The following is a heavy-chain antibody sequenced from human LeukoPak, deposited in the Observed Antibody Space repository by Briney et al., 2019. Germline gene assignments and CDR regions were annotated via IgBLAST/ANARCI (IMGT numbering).Heavy chain of an antibody. CDR2: ISGSGGST. CDR1: GFSFSNYA. J-gene: IGHJ4*02. CDR3: AKDRLAGRLQPFDY. Sequence: PGGSLRLSCAASGFSFSNYAMSWVRQAPGKGLEWVSAISGSGGSTYYADSVKGRFTISRDNSKNTLYLQMNSLRAEDTAVYFCAKDRLAGRLQPFDYWGQGTLVTVSS. D-gene: IGHD4-11*01. V-gene: IGHV3-23*01.